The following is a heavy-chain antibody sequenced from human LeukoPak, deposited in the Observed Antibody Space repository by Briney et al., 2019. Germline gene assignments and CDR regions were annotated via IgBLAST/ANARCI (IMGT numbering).Heavy chain of an antibody. CDR1: GYIFTNYG. D-gene: IGHD6-19*01. J-gene: IGHJ4*02. Sequence: ASVKVSYKASGYIFTNYGISWVRQAPGQGLEWMGWISAYSGNTQYSQKFQDRFTMTTDTSTSAAYMELRSLRSDDTAVYYCARDAPSIAVAGGPDHWGQGTLVTVSS. V-gene: IGHV1-18*01. CDR3: ARDAPSIAVAGGPDH. CDR2: ISAYSGNT.